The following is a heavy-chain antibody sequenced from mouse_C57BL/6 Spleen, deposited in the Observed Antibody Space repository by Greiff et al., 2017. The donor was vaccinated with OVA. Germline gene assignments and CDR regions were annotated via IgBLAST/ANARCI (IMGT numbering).Heavy chain of an antibody. Sequence: FHRQPSFAHIVKPGASVKISCKASGYTFTDYYMNWVKQSHGKSLEWIGDINPNNGGTSYNQKFKGKATLTVDKSSSTAYMELRSLTSEDSAVYYCAISYYGSLYYAMDYWGQGTSVTVSA. CDR3: AISYYGSLYYAMDY. D-gene: IGHD1-1*01. CDR1: GYTFTDYY. V-gene: IGHV1-26*01. J-gene: IGHJ4*01. CDR2: INPNNGGT.